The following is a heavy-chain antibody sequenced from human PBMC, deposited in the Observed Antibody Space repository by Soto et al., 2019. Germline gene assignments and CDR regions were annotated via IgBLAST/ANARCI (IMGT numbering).Heavy chain of an antibody. V-gene: IGHV1-3*01. CDR2: INAGNGNT. CDR3: ARGPLTAVDWFDP. CDR1: GYTFTRYA. D-gene: IGHD6-19*01. J-gene: IGHJ5*02. Sequence: ASVKVSCKASGYTFTRYAMHWVRQAPGQRLEWMGWINAGNGNTKYSQKFQGRVTITRDTSASTAYMELSSLRSEDTAVYYCARGPLTAVDWFDPWGQEPWSPSPQ.